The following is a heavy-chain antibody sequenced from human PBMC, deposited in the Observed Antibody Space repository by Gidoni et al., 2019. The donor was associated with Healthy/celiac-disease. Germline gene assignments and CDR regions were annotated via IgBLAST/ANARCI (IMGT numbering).Heavy chain of an antibody. CDR1: GYTFTSYG. V-gene: IGHV1-18*01. J-gene: IGHJ4*02. CDR2: ISAYNGNT. D-gene: IGHD3-3*01. Sequence: QVQLMQSGAEVQKPGPSVKVSCQASGYTFTSYGISWVRQAPGQGLEWMGWISAYNGNTNYAQKLQGRVTMTTDTSTSTAYMELRSLRSDDTAVYYCARDATYYDFWSGYSEYYFDYWGQGTLVTVSS. CDR3: ARDATYYDFWSGYSEYYFDY.